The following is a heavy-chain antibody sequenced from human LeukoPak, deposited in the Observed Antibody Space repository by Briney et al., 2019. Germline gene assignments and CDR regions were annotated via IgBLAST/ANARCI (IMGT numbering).Heavy chain of an antibody. Sequence: ASVKVSCKASGYTFTGYYMHWVRQAPGQGLEWMGWINPNSGGTNYAQKFQGRVTMTRDTSISTAYMELSRLRSDDTAVYYCARDWTGVIVVVPAANWLDPWGQGTLVTVSS. D-gene: IGHD2-2*01. J-gene: IGHJ5*02. CDR2: INPNSGGT. CDR3: ARDWTGVIVVVPAANWLDP. CDR1: GYTFTGYY. V-gene: IGHV1-2*02.